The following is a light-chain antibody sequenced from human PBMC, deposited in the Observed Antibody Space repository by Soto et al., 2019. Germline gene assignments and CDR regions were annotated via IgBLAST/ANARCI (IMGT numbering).Light chain of an antibody. CDR1: QSVSSN. CDR3: QQYNNWPPIT. CDR2: GAS. Sequence: EIVMTQSPATLSVSPGERATLSCRASQSVSSNLAWYQQKPGHAPRLLVYGASTRATGIPARFSGSGSGTEFTLTISILQSEDFAVYYCQQYNNWPPITLGQGTRLEIK. J-gene: IGKJ5*01. V-gene: IGKV3-15*01.